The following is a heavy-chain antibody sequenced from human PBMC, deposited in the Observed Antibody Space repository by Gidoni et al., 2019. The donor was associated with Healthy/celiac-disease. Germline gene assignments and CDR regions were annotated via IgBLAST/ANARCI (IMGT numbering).Heavy chain of an antibody. V-gene: IGHV4-39*01. Sequence: QLRLPASGTGLVKPSEPLSLTCTVPDGSISSSSYYWGWIRQPPGKGLEWIGSIYYSGSTYYNPSLKSRVTISVDTSKNQFSLKLSSVTAADTAVYYCARLGGVAGYFDYWGQGTLVTVSS. J-gene: IGHJ4*02. CDR2: IYYSGST. D-gene: IGHD6-19*01. CDR1: DGSISSSSYY. CDR3: ARLGGVAGYFDY.